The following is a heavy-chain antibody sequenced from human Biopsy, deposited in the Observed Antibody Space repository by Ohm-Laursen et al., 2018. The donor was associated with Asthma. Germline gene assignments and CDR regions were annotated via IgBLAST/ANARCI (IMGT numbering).Heavy chain of an antibody. D-gene: IGHD5-12*01. CDR2: ISYDGNHK. V-gene: IGHV3-30*18. Sequence: SLRLSCAASGFMFRSFGMYWVRQAPGKGLEWVAVISYDGNHKFYEDSAKGRFTISRDNSKNTLYLQMNSLRTEDTAVYYCAKRRGYSGHDNDYWGQGTLVIVSS. J-gene: IGHJ4*02. CDR3: AKRRGYSGHDNDY. CDR1: GFMFRSFG.